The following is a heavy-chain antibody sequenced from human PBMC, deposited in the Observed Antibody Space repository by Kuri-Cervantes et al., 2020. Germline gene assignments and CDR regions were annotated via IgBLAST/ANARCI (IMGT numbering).Heavy chain of an antibody. D-gene: IGHD2-2*02. CDR1: GGSISSGDYY. CDR3: ARELIPKYYFDY. CDR2: IYYSGST. V-gene: IGHV4-30-4*01. Sequence: SETLSLTCTVSGGSISSGDYYWSWIRQPPGKGLEWIGYIYYSGSTYYNPSLKSRVTISVDTSKNQSSLKLSSVTAADTAVYYCARELIPKYYFDYWGQGTLVTVSS. J-gene: IGHJ4*02.